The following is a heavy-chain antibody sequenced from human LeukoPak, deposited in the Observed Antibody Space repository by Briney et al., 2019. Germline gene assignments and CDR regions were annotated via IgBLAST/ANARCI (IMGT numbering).Heavy chain of an antibody. CDR2: INPNSGGT. CDR3: AGSFDCSSTSCYLSWGYYYYGMDV. V-gene: IGHV1-2*02. D-gene: IGHD2-2*01. Sequence: ASVKVSCKASGYTFTGYYMHWVRQAPGQGLEWMGWINPNSGGTNYAQKFQGRVTMTRDTSISTAYMELSRLRSDDTAVYYCAGSFDCSSTSCYLSWGYYYYGMDVWGQGTTVTVSS. J-gene: IGHJ6*02. CDR1: GYTFTGYY.